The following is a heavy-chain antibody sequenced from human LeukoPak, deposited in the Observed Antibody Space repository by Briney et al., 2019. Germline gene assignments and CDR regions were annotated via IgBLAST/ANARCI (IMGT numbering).Heavy chain of an antibody. V-gene: IGHV4-59*08. J-gene: IGHJ4*02. Sequence: PSETLSLTCTVSGGSISSNYWSWIRQPPGKGLEWIGYIYYSGSTNYNPSLKSRVTISVDTSKNQFSLKLSSVTAADTAVYYCAIYYSSLFDYWGQGTLVTVSS. CDR2: IYYSGST. D-gene: IGHD3-22*01. CDR3: AIYYSSLFDY. CDR1: GGSISSNY.